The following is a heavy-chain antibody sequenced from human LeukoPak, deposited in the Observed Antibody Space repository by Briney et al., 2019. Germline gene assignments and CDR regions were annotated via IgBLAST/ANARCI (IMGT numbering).Heavy chain of an antibody. D-gene: IGHD6-13*01. CDR1: GGSISSYY. CDR3: ARGQQLSDY. CDR2: IYYSGST. V-gene: IGHV4-59*01. Sequence: SETLSLTCTVSGGSISSYYWSWIRQPPGKGLEWIGYIYYSGSTNYNPSLKSRVTISVDTSKNQFSLKLSSVTAADTAVYYCARGQQLSDYWGRGTLVTVSS. J-gene: IGHJ4*02.